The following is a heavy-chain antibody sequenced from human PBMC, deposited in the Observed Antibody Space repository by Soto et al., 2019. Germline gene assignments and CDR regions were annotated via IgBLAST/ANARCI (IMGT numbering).Heavy chain of an antibody. CDR3: ARERYYYDSSGYQRPYYFAY. CDR1: GGTFSSYT. D-gene: IGHD3-22*01. Sequence: QVQLVQSGAEVKKPGSSVKVSCKASGGTFSSYTISWVRQAPGQGLEWMGRIIPILGIANYAKKFQGRVKIAADKSTSTAYMELSSLRSEDTAVYYCARERYYYDSSGYQRPYYFAYWGQGTLVTVFS. CDR2: IIPILGIA. V-gene: IGHV1-69*08. J-gene: IGHJ4*02.